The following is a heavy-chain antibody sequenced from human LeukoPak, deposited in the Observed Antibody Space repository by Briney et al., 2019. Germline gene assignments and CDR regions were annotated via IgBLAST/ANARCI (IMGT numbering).Heavy chain of an antibody. CDR1: GFTFSSCS. Sequence: GESLRLSCAASGFTFSSCSMNWVRQAPGKGLEWVSYIYGSGTTMYYADAVKGRFTISRDNAKNSLYLQMNSLRDEDTAVYYCARDGVNITGTTVNWFDPWGQGTLVTV. D-gene: IGHD1-20*01. CDR2: IYGSGTTM. J-gene: IGHJ5*02. V-gene: IGHV3-48*02. CDR3: ARDGVNITGTTVNWFDP.